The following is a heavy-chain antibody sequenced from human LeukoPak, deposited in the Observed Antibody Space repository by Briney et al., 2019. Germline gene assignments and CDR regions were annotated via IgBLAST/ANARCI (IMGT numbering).Heavy chain of an antibody. D-gene: IGHD3-10*01. J-gene: IGHJ4*02. CDR3: AKVGVLAGSKYFDY. CDR2: ISSSSSYI. CDR1: GFTFSSYS. Sequence: GGSLRLSCAASGFTFSSYSMNWVRQAPGKGLEWVSLISSSSSYIYYVDSVKGRFTISRDNAKNSLYLQMNSLRAEDTAVYYCAKVGVLAGSKYFDYWGQGTLVTVSS. V-gene: IGHV3-21*01.